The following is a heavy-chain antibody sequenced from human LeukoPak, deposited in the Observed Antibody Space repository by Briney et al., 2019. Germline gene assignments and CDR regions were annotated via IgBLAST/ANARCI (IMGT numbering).Heavy chain of an antibody. Sequence: GDSVKVSCKASGGTFSSYTISWVRQAPGQGLEWMGRIIPILGIANYAQKFQGRVTITADKSTSTAYMELSSLRSEVTTVYYCARDYTSDPSYYYYYMDVWGKGTTVTVSS. J-gene: IGHJ6*03. CDR3: ARDYTSDPSYYYYYMDV. CDR1: GGTFSSYT. D-gene: IGHD3-3*01. V-gene: IGHV1-69*02. CDR2: IIPILGIA.